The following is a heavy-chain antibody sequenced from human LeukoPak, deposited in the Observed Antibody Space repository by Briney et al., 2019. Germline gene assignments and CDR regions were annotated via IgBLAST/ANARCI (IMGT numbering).Heavy chain of an antibody. CDR3: AKEEWGGGRNFFDY. V-gene: IGHV3-23*01. CDR2: MRGSGVIT. J-gene: IGHJ4*02. CDR1: GFAFRAYD. Sequence: GSLRLSCAASGFAFRAYDMSWVRQAPGKGLEWVSRMRGSGVITFYADSVKGRFTISRDNSRNTLYLQMNSLTAEDTAVYYCAKEEWGGGRNFFDYWGQGAPVTVSS. D-gene: IGHD3-16*01.